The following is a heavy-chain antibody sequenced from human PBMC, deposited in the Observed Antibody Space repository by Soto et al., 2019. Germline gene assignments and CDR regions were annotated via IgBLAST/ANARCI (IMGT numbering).Heavy chain of an antibody. Sequence: QVQLVESGGGVVQPGRSLRLSCAASGFPFSSYAMHWVGQAPGKGLERVAVISYDGSNKYYADSVKGRFTISRDNSKNTLYLQMNSLRAEDTAVYYCARGDYDFWSGYYAQPGDYWGQGTLVTVSS. CDR2: ISYDGSNK. CDR3: ARGDYDFWSGYYAQPGDY. V-gene: IGHV3-30-3*01. D-gene: IGHD3-3*01. CDR1: GFPFSSYA. J-gene: IGHJ4*02.